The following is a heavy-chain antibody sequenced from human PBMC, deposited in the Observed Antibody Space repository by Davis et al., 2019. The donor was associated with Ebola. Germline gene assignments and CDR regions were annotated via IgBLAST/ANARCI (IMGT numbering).Heavy chain of an antibody. V-gene: IGHV1-69*13. CDR3: PGDESGSLVYYGMDV. CDR1: LGTFRSYA. Sequence: SVNVSCQASLGTFRSYAIRWVRQAPAQGLEWMGGIIPIFGSANYAQKFQGRVTLTADESTSTASMEPSSLRSEDTAVYYCPGDESGSLVYYGMDVWGQGTTVTVSS. D-gene: IGHD1-26*01. CDR2: IIPIFGSA. J-gene: IGHJ6*02.